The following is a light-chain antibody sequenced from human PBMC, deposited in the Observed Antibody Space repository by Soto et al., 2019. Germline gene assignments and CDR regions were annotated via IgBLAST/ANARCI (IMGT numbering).Light chain of an antibody. CDR3: QQYFSYWT. CDR1: QSIHSW. Sequence: DIQMTQSPSTLSASVGDRVTITCRASQSIHSWLAWYQQKPGKAPKLLIYKASSLESGVPSRFSRSGSGTEFTLTISSLQPDDFSAYYCQQYFSYWTFGQGTKVEIK. V-gene: IGKV1-5*03. CDR2: KAS. J-gene: IGKJ1*01.